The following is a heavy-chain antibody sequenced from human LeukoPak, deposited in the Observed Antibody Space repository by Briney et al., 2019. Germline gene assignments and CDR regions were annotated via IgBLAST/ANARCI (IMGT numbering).Heavy chain of an antibody. CDR2: MNPNSGNT. CDR3: VRTGYSSSWYWGYYYYYMDV. CDR1: GYTFTSYD. D-gene: IGHD6-13*01. Sequence: ASVKVSCKASGYTFTSYDINWVRQATGQGLEWMGWMNPNSGNTGYAQKFQGRVTMTRNTSISTAYMELSSLRSEDTAVYYCVRTGYSSSWYWGYYYYYMDVWGKGTTVTVSS. V-gene: IGHV1-8*01. J-gene: IGHJ6*03.